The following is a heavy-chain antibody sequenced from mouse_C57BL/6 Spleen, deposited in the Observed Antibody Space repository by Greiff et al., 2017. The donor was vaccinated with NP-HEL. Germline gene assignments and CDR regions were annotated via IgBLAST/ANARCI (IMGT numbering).Heavy chain of an antibody. CDR1: GYTFTSYW. CDR3: AREPPFITTVVVTKDYFDY. J-gene: IGHJ2*01. D-gene: IGHD1-1*01. V-gene: IGHV1-64*01. CDR2: IHPNSGST. Sequence: VQLQQPGAELVKPGASVKLSCKASGYTFTSYWMHWVKQRPGQGLEWIGMIHPNSGSTNYNEKFKSKATLTVDKSSSTAYMQLSSLTSEDSAVYYCAREPPFITTVVVTKDYFDYWGQGTTLTVSS.